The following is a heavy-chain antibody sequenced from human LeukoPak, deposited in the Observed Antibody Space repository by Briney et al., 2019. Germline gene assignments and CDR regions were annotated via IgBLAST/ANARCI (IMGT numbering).Heavy chain of an antibody. CDR1: GGSISSDY. J-gene: IGHJ5*02. CDR3: ARDGDWFDP. V-gene: IGHV4-59*01. Sequence: SETLSPTCTVAGGSISSDYWSWIRQPPGKGLEWSGYIYYSVSTNYNPALKSRVTISVDTSKNQFSLKLSSVTAADTAVYYCARDGDWFDPWGQRTLITVSS. CDR2: IYYSVST. D-gene: IGHD3-10*01.